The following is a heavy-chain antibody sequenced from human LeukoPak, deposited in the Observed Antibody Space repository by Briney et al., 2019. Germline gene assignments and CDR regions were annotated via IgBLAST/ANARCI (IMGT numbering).Heavy chain of an antibody. Sequence: GGSLRLSCAASGFTFSDYYMSWIRQAPGKGLEWVSYISSSGSTIYYADSVKGRFTISRDNAKNSLYLQMNSPRAEDTAVYYCARDRDIVGATAWFDPWGQGTLVTVSS. V-gene: IGHV3-11*01. CDR1: GFTFSDYY. CDR3: ARDRDIVGATAWFDP. CDR2: ISSSGSTI. D-gene: IGHD1-26*01. J-gene: IGHJ5*02.